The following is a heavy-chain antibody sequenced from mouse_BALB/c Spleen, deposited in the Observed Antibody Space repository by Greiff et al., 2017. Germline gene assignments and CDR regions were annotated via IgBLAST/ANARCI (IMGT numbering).Heavy chain of an antibody. V-gene: IGHV5-12-1*01. CDR2: ISSGGGST. D-gene: IGHD4-1*01. CDR1: GFAFSSYD. CDR3: ARQLGYFDV. J-gene: IGHJ1*01. Sequence: EVKVVESGGGLVKPGGSLKLSCAASGFAFSSYDMSWVRQTPEKRLEWVAYISSGGGSTYYPDTVKGRFTISRDNAKNTLYLQMSSLKSEDTAMYYCARQLGYFDVWGAGTTVTVSS.